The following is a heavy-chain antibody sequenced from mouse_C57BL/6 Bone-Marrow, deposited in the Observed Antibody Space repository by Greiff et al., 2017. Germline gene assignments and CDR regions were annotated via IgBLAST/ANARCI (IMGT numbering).Heavy chain of an antibody. CDR2: ISYDGSN. V-gene: IGHV3-6*01. CDR1: GYSITSGYY. J-gene: IGHJ2*01. Sequence: VQLKQSGPGLVKPSQSLSLTCSVTGYSITSGYYWNWIRQFPGNKLEWMGYISYDGSNNYNPSLKNRISITRDTSKNQFFLKLNSVTTEDTATYYCARDRYYLDYWGQGTTLTVSS. CDR3: ARDRYYLDY.